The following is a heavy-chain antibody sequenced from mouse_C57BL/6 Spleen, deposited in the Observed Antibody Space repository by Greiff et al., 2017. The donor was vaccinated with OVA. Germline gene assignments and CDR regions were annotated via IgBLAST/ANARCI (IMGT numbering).Heavy chain of an antibody. CDR2: INPSSGYT. D-gene: IGHD2-12*01. CDR1: GYTFTSYW. V-gene: IGHV1-7*01. CDR3: SRDADDAYYAMDY. J-gene: IGHJ4*01. Sequence: QVQLQQSGAELAKPGASVKLSCKASGYTFTSYWMHWVKQRPGQGLEWIGYINPSSGYTKYNQKFKDTATLTADKSSSTASMQLSSLPSDDSSVSYSSRDADDAYYAMDYWGQGTSVTVSS.